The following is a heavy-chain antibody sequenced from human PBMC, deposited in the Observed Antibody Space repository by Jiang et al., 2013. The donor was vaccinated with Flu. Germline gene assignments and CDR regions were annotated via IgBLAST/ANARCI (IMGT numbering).Heavy chain of an antibody. CDR1: GNTLSNYA. D-gene: IGHD6-13*01. Sequence: GAEVKKPGSSVKVSCKASGNTLSNYAINWVRQAPGQGLEWMGRIIPLLGVTNYAQEFQGRVTIIADRSTSTAYMELSSLRSEDTAVYYCARAPSAALQYYFDYWGQGTLVTVSS. CDR2: IIPLLGVT. CDR3: ARAPSAALQYYFDY. V-gene: IGHV1-69*04. J-gene: IGHJ4*02.